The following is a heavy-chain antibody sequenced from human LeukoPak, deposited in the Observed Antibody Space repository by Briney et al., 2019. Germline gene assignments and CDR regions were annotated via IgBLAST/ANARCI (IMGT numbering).Heavy chain of an antibody. D-gene: IGHD1-26*01. CDR1: GGSISSSSYY. V-gene: IGHV4-39*01. J-gene: IGHJ4*02. CDR3: ARLPKGVGAFSGTSSYFY. Sequence: SETLSLTCTVSGGSISSSSYYWGWIRQPPGKGLEWIGSIYYSGSTYYNPSLKSRVTISVDTSKNQFSLKLSSVTAADTAVYYCARLPKGVGAFSGTSSYFYWGQGTLVTVSS. CDR2: IYYSGST.